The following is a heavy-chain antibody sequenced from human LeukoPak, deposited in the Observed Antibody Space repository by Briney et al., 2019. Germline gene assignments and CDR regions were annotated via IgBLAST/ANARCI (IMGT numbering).Heavy chain of an antibody. CDR2: INPNSGGT. V-gene: IGHV1-2*06. J-gene: IGHJ4*02. Sequence: ASVKVSCKASGYTFTGYYMHWVRQAPGQGLEWMGRINPNSGGTNYAQKFQGRVTMTRDTSISTAYMELSRLRSDDTAVYYCATVGYYDSSGYPTLYYFDYWGQGTLVTVSS. CDR1: GYTFTGYY. D-gene: IGHD3-22*01. CDR3: ATVGYYDSSGYPTLYYFDY.